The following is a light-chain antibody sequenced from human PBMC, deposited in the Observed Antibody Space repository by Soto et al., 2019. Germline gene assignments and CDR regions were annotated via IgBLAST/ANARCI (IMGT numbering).Light chain of an antibody. V-gene: IGKV3-15*01. J-gene: IGKJ5*01. CDR2: GAS. Sequence: EMVMTQSPATLSVSPGERATLSCRASQSVSSNLAWYQQKPGQAPRLLIYGASTRATGIPARFSGGGSGTEFTLTISSLQSEDFAVYYCQQYYNWPITFGQGTRLEI. CDR3: QQYYNWPIT. CDR1: QSVSSN.